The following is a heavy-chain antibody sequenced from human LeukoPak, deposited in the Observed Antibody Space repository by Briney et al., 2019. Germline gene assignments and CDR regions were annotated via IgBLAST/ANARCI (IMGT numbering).Heavy chain of an antibody. J-gene: IGHJ6*02. Sequence: PSETLSLTCTVSGGSISSSSYYWGWIRQPPGKGLEWIGSIYYSGSTNYNPSLKSRVTISVDTSKNQFSLKLSSVTAADTAVYYCAREKTSLLNGMDVWGQGTTVTVSS. CDR2: IYYSGST. D-gene: IGHD2-15*01. CDR3: AREKTSLLNGMDV. V-gene: IGHV4-39*07. CDR1: GGSISSSSYY.